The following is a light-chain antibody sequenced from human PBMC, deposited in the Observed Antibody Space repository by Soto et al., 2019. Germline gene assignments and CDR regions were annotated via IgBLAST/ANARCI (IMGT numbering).Light chain of an antibody. CDR3: QSYDSSLSGHVV. CDR1: SSNIGAGYD. V-gene: IGLV1-40*01. J-gene: IGLJ2*01. CDR2: GNS. Sequence: QSVLTQPPSVSGAPGQRVTISCTGSSSNIGAGYDVHWYHQLPGTAPKLLIYGNSNRPSGVPDRFSGSKSGTSASLAITGLQAEDEADYYCQSYDSSLSGHVVFGGGTKVTVL.